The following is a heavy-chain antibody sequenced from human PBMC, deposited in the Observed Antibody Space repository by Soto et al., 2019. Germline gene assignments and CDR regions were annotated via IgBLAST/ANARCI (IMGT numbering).Heavy chain of an antibody. CDR2: AFYSGNT. J-gene: IGHJ3*02. V-gene: IGHV4-59*01. CDR3: ASRDSNGASDI. CDR1: GVSISTYY. D-gene: IGHD2-15*01. Sequence: QVQLQESGPGLVKPSETLSLTCTVSGVSISTYYWTWIRQPPGKGLEWIGQAFYSGNTNYNPSLKSRVSTSVDASMNQFSLRASSVTAADTAMYYCASRDSNGASDIWGQGTLVTVSS.